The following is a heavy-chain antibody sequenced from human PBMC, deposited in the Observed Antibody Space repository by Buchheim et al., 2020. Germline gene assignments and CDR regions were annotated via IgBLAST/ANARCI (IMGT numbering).Heavy chain of an antibody. V-gene: IGHV3-13*01. D-gene: IGHD6-13*01. CDR3: ARGASSSWYVSYGMDV. CDR2: IGTAGDT. CDR1: GFTFSSYD. J-gene: IGHJ6*02. Sequence: EVQLVESGGGLVQPGGSLRLSCAAPGFTFSSYDMHWVRQATGKGLEWVSAIGTAGDTYYPGSVKGRFTISRENAKNSLYLQMNSLRAGDTAVYYCARGASSSWYVSYGMDVWGQGTT.